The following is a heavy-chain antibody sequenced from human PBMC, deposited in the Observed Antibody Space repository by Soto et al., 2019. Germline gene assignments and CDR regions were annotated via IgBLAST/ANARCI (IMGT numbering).Heavy chain of an antibody. D-gene: IGHD2-2*01. Sequence: SETLSLTCTVSGGSISSSSYYWGWIRQPPGKGLEWIGSIYYSGSTYYNPSLKSRVTISVDTSKNQFSLKLSSVTAADTAVYYCARPGQPYYYYGMDVWGQGTTVTVSS. CDR1: GGSISSSSYY. V-gene: IGHV4-39*01. CDR3: ARPGQPYYYYGMDV. J-gene: IGHJ6*02. CDR2: IYYSGST.